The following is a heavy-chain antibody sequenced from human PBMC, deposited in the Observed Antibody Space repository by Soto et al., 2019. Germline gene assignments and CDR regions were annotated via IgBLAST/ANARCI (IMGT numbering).Heavy chain of an antibody. Sequence: GGSLRLSCAASGFTFSTYWMSWVRQAPGKGLEWVATIKKDGSEKYYVDSVKGRFTISRDNAKNSQYLQMNSLRAEDTAVYYCARDLGSCSTTNCPQIFDYWGQGTLVTVSS. V-gene: IGHV3-7*03. CDR2: IKKDGSEK. J-gene: IGHJ4*02. CDR1: GFTFSTYW. D-gene: IGHD2-2*01. CDR3: ARDLGSCSTTNCPQIFDY.